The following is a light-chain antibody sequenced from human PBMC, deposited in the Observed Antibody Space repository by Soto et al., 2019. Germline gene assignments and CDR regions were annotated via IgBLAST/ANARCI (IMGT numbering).Light chain of an antibody. V-gene: IGKV1-5*03. CDR3: QQYNCYPWT. CDR2: KAS. J-gene: IGKJ1*01. CDR1: QSISSW. Sequence: DIQMTQSPSTLSASVGDRVTITCRASQSISSWLAWYQQKPGKAPKLLIYKASTLESGVPSNFSGSGSGTEFTLTISSLQPEDFATYYCQQYNCYPWTFGQGTKVDVK.